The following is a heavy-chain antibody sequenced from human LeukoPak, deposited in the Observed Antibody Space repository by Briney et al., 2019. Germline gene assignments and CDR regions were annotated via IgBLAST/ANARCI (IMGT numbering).Heavy chain of an antibody. V-gene: IGHV3-30*02. CDR3: AELGITMIGGV. CDR1: GFTFSTYG. J-gene: IGHJ6*04. Sequence: PGGSLRLSCAASGFTFSTYGMHWVRQAPGKGLEWMAFIRSDGINKYYADSVKGRFTISRDNSKNTLYLQMNSLRAEDTAVYYCAELGITMIGGVWGKGTTVTISS. CDR2: IRSDGINK. D-gene: IGHD3-10*02.